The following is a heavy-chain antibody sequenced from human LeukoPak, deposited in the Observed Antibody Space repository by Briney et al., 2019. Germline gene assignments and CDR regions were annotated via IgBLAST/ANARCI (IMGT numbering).Heavy chain of an antibody. CDR2: IYYSGST. D-gene: IGHD2-2*01. J-gene: IGHJ4*02. V-gene: IGHV4-30-4*08. Sequence: PSETLSLTCTVSGGSISSSTYYWGWIRQPPGKGLEWIGYIYYSGSTYYNPSLKSRVTISVDTSKNQFSLKLSSVTAADTAVYYCASWGYCSSTSCQITPYYFDYWGQGTLVTVSS. CDR1: GGSISSSTYY. CDR3: ASWGYCSSTSCQITPYYFDY.